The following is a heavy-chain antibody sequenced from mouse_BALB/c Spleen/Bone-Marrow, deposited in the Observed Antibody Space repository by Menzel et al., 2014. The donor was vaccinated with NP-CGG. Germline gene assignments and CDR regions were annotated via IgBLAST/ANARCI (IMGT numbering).Heavy chain of an antibody. Sequence: EVQVVESGGNLVKSGGSLKLSCAASGFTFSSYGMSWVRQTPEKRLEWVATISGGGSYTFYPDSVKGRFTISRGNAKNNLYLQLSSLRSEDTALYYCARHAYYDQTEVSFVYWGQGTLVTVSA. CDR3: ARHAYYDQTEVSFVY. CDR1: GFTFSSYG. D-gene: IGHD2-4*01. V-gene: IGHV5-9-2*01. CDR2: ISGGGSYT. J-gene: IGHJ3*01.